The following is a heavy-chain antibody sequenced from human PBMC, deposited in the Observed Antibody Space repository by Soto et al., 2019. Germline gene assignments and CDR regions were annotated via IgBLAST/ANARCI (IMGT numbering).Heavy chain of an antibody. CDR1: GGSISSYY. D-gene: IGHD5-12*01. CDR3: ARVGTDEYSGYVPEDGYYYYMDV. Sequence: SETLSLTCTVSGGSISSYYWSWIRQPPGKGLEWIGYIYYSGSTNYNPSLKSRVTISVDTSKNQFSLKLSSVTAADTAVYYCARVGTDEYSGYVPEDGYYYYMDVWGKGTTVTVSS. V-gene: IGHV4-59*01. J-gene: IGHJ6*03. CDR2: IYYSGST.